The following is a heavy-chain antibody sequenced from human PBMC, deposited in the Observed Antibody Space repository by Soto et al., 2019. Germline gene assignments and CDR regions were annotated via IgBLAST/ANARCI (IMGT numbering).Heavy chain of an antibody. CDR2: ISAYNSNI. Sequence: QVQLVQSGAEVKKPGASVKVSCKAPGYIFPSSTISWVRQAPGQGLEWMGWISAYNSNIKDAQTFQGRFTMTTDTSTSTAYMELTSLTSDDTAMYYCAIANYGDNDYWGQGTLVTVSS. D-gene: IGHD4-17*01. CDR1: GYIFPSST. J-gene: IGHJ4*02. V-gene: IGHV1-18*01. CDR3: AIANYGDNDY.